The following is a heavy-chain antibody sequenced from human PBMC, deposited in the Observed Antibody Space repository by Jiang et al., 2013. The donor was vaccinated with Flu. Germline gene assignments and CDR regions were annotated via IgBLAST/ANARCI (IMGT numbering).Heavy chain of an antibody. CDR3: ATAPPIAAAGNKNKEGWFDP. Sequence: SGAEVKKPGATVKISCKVSGYTFTDYYMHWVQQAPGKGLEWMGLVDPEDGETIYAEKFQGRVTITADTSTDTAYMELSSLRSEDTAVYYCATAPPIAAAGNKNKEGWFDPWGPGNPGHRLL. V-gene: IGHV1-69-2*01. CDR1: GYTFTDYY. J-gene: IGHJ5*02. CDR2: VDPEDGET. D-gene: IGHD6-13*01.